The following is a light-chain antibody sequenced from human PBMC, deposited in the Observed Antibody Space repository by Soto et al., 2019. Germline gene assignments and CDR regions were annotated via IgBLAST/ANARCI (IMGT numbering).Light chain of an antibody. CDR2: LAS. Sequence: DIQLTQSPASLSASVGDRVTITCRASQGISSYLSWYQQKPGKAPKLLIYLASTLQRGVTSRFSGSGSGTDFSLTISSLQPEDVATYYCQYLNSFPLTFGGGTKVEIK. V-gene: IGKV1-9*01. CDR1: QGISSY. J-gene: IGKJ4*01. CDR3: QYLNSFPLT.